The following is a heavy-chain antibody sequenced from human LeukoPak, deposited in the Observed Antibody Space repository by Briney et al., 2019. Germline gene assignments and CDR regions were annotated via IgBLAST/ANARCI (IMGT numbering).Heavy chain of an antibody. Sequence: GGSLSLSCVASGFTFSNAWMNWVRQAPGKGLVWLGRITAGGATDCAAHVKGRFTISRDNSENTLYLQLNNLKTEDTAVYYCTSNRIPSTAVTTWYWGQGTLVTVSS. CDR2: ITAGGAT. D-gene: IGHD4-17*01. J-gene: IGHJ4*02. V-gene: IGHV3-15*01. CDR3: TSNRIPSTAVTTWY. CDR1: GFTFSNAW.